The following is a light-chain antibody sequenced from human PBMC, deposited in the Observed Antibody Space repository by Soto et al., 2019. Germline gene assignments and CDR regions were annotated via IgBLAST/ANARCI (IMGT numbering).Light chain of an antibody. CDR1: QAISNY. J-gene: IGKJ4*01. Sequence: DIQMTQSPSSLSASVGDRVTITCRASQAISNYLAWYQQKPGKAPTLLIHAASTLQSGVSSRFSGSGSGTDFTLSISSLQPEDVATYYCQKYNSVPLTFGGGTKVEIK. CDR2: AAS. CDR3: QKYNSVPLT. V-gene: IGKV1-27*01.